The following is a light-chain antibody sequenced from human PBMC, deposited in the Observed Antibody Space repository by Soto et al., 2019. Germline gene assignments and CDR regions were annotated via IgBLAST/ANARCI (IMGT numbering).Light chain of an antibody. Sequence: DIVMTQSPDSLAVSLGERATINCKSSQSVSSSSNNKNNLAWYQHKPGQSPKLLIYWASTREFGVPERFSGSGSGTQFTLNIISLEAEDVSVYYCQKYDTTPPPFGQGTRLEIK. J-gene: IGKJ5*01. V-gene: IGKV4-1*01. CDR3: QKYDTTPPP. CDR2: WAS. CDR1: QSVSSSSNNKNN.